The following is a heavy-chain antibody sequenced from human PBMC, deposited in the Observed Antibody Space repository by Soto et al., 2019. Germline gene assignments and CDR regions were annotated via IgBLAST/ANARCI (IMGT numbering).Heavy chain of an antibody. V-gene: IGHV3-7*01. CDR2: INLDGSEK. D-gene: IGHD2-15*01. CDR1: EFTFSRYW. CDR3: ARETPEVVLIDY. Sequence: EVQLVESGGGLVQPGGSLRLSCAASEFTFSRYWMSWVRQAPGKGLEWVANINLDGSEKNYVDSVKGRFTISRDNAKNSLYLQMNSLRAEDTAVYYCARETPEVVLIDYWGQGTLVTVSS. J-gene: IGHJ4*02.